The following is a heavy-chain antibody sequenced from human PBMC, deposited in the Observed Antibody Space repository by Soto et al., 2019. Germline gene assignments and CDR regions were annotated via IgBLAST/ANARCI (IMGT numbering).Heavy chain of an antibody. Sequence: GGSLRLSCAASGFTFSSYAMSWVRQAPGKGLEWVSAISGSGGSTYYADSVKGRFTISRDNSKNTLYLQMNSLRAEDTAVYYCAKARQMFEGATSYYFDYWGQGTLVTVSS. V-gene: IGHV3-23*01. CDR1: GFTFSSYA. CDR3: AKARQMFEGATSYYFDY. D-gene: IGHD1-26*01. CDR2: ISGSGGST. J-gene: IGHJ4*02.